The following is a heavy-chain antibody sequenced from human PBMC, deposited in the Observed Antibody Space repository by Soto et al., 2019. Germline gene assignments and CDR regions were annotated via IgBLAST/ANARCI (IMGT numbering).Heavy chain of an antibody. D-gene: IGHD3-3*01. Sequence: PGESLKISCKGSGYSFTSYWIGWVRQMPGKGLEWMGIIYPGDSDTRYSPSFQGQVTISADKSISTAYLQWSSLKASDTAMYYCARLRRITIFGVVIPKGWFDPWGQGTLVTVS. J-gene: IGHJ5*02. CDR2: IYPGDSDT. CDR3: ARLRRITIFGVVIPKGWFDP. V-gene: IGHV5-51*01. CDR1: GYSFTSYW.